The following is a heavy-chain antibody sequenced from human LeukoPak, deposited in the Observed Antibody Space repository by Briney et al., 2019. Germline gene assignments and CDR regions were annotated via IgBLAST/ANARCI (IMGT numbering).Heavy chain of an antibody. D-gene: IGHD6-19*01. CDR3: AGEEERGVTVAGTAFDY. J-gene: IGHJ4*02. CDR2: IIPTLGIA. Sequence: SVKVSCKASGGTFSSYSITWVRQAPGQGLEWMGRIIPTLGIANYAQKFQGRVTITADKSTSTAYMELGSLRSEDTAVYYCAGEEERGVTVAGTAFDYWGQGTLVTVSS. CDR1: GGTFSSYS. V-gene: IGHV1-69*04.